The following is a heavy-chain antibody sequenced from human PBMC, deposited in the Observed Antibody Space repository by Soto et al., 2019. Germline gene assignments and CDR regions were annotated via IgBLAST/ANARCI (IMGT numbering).Heavy chain of an antibody. Sequence: PSETLSLTCTVSGGSISSGDHYWSWIRQPPGKGLEWIGFIYYSGSTYYNPSLKSRVTVSVDTSKNQFSLKLSSVTAADTAVYYCARATCYYDSSGTSHPYYFDNWGQGTLVTVSS. CDR1: GGSISSGDHY. CDR2: IYYSGST. J-gene: IGHJ4*02. D-gene: IGHD3-22*01. V-gene: IGHV4-30-4*01. CDR3: ARATCYYDSSGTSHPYYFDN.